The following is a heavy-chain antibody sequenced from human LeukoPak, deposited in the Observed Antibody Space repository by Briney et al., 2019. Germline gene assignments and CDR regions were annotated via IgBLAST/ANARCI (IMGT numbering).Heavy chain of an antibody. CDR3: ARGGTRFDP. D-gene: IGHD3-16*01. J-gene: IGHJ5*02. CDR2: IYYSGST. V-gene: IGHV4-59*01. Sequence: PSETLSLTCTVSGGSISSYYWSWIRQPPGKGLEWIGYIYYSGSTNYNASLKSRVTISVDTSKNQFSLRLSSVTAADTAVYYCARGGTRFDPWGQGTLVTVSS. CDR1: GGSISSYY.